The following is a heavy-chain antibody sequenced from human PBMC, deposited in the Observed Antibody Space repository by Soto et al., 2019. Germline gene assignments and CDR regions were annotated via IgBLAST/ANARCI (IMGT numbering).Heavy chain of an antibody. V-gene: IGHV3-21*01. J-gene: IGHJ4*02. CDR3: ASPGYSSSWYYFDY. CDR1: GFTFSSYS. CDR2: ISSSSSYI. D-gene: IGHD6-13*01. Sequence: GGSLRLSCAASGFTFSSYSMNWVRQAPGKGLEWVSSISSSSSYIYYADSVKGRFTISRDNAKNSLYLQMNSLRAEDTAVYYCASPGYSSSWYYFDYWGQGTLVTVSS.